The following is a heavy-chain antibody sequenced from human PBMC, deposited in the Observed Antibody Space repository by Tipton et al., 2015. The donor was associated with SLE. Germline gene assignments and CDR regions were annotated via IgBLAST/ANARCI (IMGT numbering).Heavy chain of an antibody. CDR3: AKALRSDIVAIFDY. CDR1: GFTFDDYA. V-gene: IGHV3-9*01. D-gene: IGHD5-12*01. J-gene: IGHJ4*02. CDR2: ISWNSGSI. Sequence: RSLRLSCAASGFTFDDYAMHWVRQAPGKGLEWVSGISWNSGSIGYADSVKGRFTISRDDAKNSLSLQMNSLRAEDTSLYYCAKALRSDIVAIFDYWGQVTLVTVSS.